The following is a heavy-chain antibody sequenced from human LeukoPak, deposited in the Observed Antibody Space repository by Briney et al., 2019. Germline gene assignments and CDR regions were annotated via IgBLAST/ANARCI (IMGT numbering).Heavy chain of an antibody. CDR1: GYTLTELS. D-gene: IGHD6-13*01. CDR2: FDPEDGET. V-gene: IGHV1-24*01. CDR3: ARGPLTAAGTSSWYYYYYYVDV. Sequence: ASVKVSCKVSGYTLTELSMHWVRQAPGKGLEWMGGFDPEDGETIYAQKFQGRVTMTEDTSTDTAYMELSSLRSEDTAVYYCARGPLTAAGTSSWYYYYYYVDVWGKGTTVTVSS. J-gene: IGHJ6*03.